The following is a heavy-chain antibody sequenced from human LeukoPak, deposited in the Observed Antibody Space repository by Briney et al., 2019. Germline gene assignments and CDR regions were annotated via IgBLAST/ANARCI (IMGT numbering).Heavy chain of an antibody. D-gene: IGHD1-26*01. CDR3: ARQGRGQSGSYDY. J-gene: IGHJ4*02. V-gene: IGHV4-59*08. CDR1: GGSISSYY. Sequence: KPSETLSLTRTVSGGSISSYYWSSIRQPPGKGLEWIGYIYYSGRTNYNPSLKSRVTISVDTSKNQSSLKLSSVTAADTAVYYCARQGRGQSGSYDYWGQGTLVTVSS. CDR2: IYYSGRT.